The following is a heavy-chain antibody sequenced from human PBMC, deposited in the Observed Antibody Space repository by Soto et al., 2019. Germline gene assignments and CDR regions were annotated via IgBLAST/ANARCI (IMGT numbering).Heavy chain of an antibody. CDR3: TRDPYSYGYSVGYYYYMDV. Sequence: GGSLRLSCTASGFTFGDYAMSWFRQAPGKRVEWVGFIRSKAYGGTTEYAASVKGRFTISRDDSKSIAYLQMNSLKTEDTAVYYCTRDPYSYGYSVGYYYYMDVWGKGTTVTVSS. CDR1: GFTFGDYA. V-gene: IGHV3-49*03. CDR2: IRSKAYGGTT. D-gene: IGHD5-18*01. J-gene: IGHJ6*03.